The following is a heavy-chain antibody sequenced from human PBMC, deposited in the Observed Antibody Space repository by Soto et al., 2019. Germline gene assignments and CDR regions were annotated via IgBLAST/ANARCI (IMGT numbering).Heavy chain of an antibody. CDR2: IYDSGTT. CDR1: GGSIRNSGFY. Sequence: PSEPLSLTCIVSGGSIRNSGFYWGWIRQPPGKGLEWIGSIYDSGTTYYNPSLESRVTVSVDTSKNHFSLRLTSVTAADTAVYYCARPRGLRFSVADVFDIWGQGAMVTVSS. V-gene: IGHV4-39*02. D-gene: IGHD3-3*01. CDR3: ARPRGLRFSVADVFDI. J-gene: IGHJ3*02.